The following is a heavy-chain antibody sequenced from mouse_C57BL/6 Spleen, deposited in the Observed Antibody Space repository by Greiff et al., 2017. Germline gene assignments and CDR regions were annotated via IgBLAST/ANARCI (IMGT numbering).Heavy chain of an antibody. CDR1: GYTFTSYW. V-gene: IGHV1-69*01. J-gene: IGHJ2*01. D-gene: IGHD1-1*01. CDR3: ARSYYGSSYVFDY. Sequence: QVQLKQPGAELVMPGASVKLSCKASGYTFTSYWMHWVKQRPGQGLEWIGEIDPSDSYTNYNQKFKGKSTLTVDKSSSTAYMQLSSLTSEDSAVYYCARSYYGSSYVFDYWGQGTTLTVSS. CDR2: IDPSDSYT.